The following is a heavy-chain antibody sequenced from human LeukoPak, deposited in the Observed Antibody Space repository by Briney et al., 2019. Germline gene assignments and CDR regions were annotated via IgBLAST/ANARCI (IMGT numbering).Heavy chain of an antibody. J-gene: IGHJ4*02. D-gene: IGHD2-8*01. CDR2: IYYSGST. V-gene: IGHV4-39*01. CDR3: ARECTNGVCYLDY. CDR1: GGSISSSSYY. Sequence: SETLSLTCTVSGGSISSSSYYWGWIRQPPGKGLEWIGSIYYSGSTYYNPSLKSRVTISVDTSKNQFSLKLSSVTAAGTAVYYCARECTNGVCYLDYWGQGTLVTVSS.